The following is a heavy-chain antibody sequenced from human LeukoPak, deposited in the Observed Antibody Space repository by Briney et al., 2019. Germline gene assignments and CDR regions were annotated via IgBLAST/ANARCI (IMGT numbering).Heavy chain of an antibody. D-gene: IGHD6-19*01. V-gene: IGHV4-59*01. J-gene: IGHJ6*04. CDR1: GGSISNYC. CDR2: IHYTGST. CDR3: AKDRYETVAGIYYYYAMDV. Sequence: SETLSLTCTVSGGSISNYCWSWIRQPPGKGLEWIGYIHYTGSTNYNPSLKSRVTISVDTSKNQFSLKLSSVTAADTAVYYCAKDRYETVAGIYYYYAMDVWGKGTTVTVSS.